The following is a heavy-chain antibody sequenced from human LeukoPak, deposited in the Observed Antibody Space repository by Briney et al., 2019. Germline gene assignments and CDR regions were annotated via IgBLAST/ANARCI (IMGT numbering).Heavy chain of an antibody. CDR3: ASVVVPAARNNYYYYYYMDV. D-gene: IGHD2-2*01. CDR1: GGSFSGYF. V-gene: IGHV4-34*01. J-gene: IGHJ6*03. Sequence: SETLSLTCAVYGGSFSGYFWSWIRQPPGKGLEWIGEINHSGSTNYNPSLKSRVTISVDTSKNQFSLKLSSVTAADTAVYYCASVVVPAARNNYYYYYYMDVWGKGTTVTVSS. CDR2: INHSGST.